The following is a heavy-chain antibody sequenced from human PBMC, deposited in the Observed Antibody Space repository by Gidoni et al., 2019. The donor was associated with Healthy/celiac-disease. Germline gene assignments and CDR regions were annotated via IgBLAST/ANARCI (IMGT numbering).Heavy chain of an antibody. CDR2: INHSRST. J-gene: IGHJ5*02. D-gene: IGHD4-17*01. V-gene: IGHV4-34*01. Sequence: QVQLQQRGAGLLKPSEPLSLTCAVYGGSFSGYYWSWIRQPPWKGLVWIGEINHSRSTNYTPTPKRRVTMSVDTSKNHISLKLNSVTAADTAVYYCARCLVGDHTLRDWFDPWGQGTLVTVSS. CDR1: GGSFSGYY. CDR3: ARCLVGDHTLRDWFDP.